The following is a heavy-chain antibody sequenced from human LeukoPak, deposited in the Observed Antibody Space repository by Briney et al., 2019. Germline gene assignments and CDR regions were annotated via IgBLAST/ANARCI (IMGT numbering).Heavy chain of an antibody. V-gene: IGHV1-2*02. CDR3: ARSPHILTGENFDF. D-gene: IGHD3-9*01. Sequence: ASVKVSCKASGYTFTGYYMHWVRQAPGQGLEWMGWINPNSGGTNYAQKFQDRVSMTRDTSISTAYMQLSRLRSDDTAVYYCARSPHILTGENFDFWGQGTLLTVSS. CDR1: GYTFTGYY. CDR2: INPNSGGT. J-gene: IGHJ4*02.